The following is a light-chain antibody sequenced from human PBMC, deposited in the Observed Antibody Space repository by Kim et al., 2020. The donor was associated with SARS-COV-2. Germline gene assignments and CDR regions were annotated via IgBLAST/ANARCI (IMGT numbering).Light chain of an antibody. CDR3: QQYNSSPWT. Sequence: DIQMTHSPSTLSASVGDRVTITCRASQSISSWLAWYQQKPGKAPKLLIYKASSLESGVPSRFSGSGSGTEFTLTISSLQPDDVATYYCQQYNSSPWTFGQGTKVDIK. CDR2: KAS. CDR1: QSISSW. V-gene: IGKV1-5*03. J-gene: IGKJ1*01.